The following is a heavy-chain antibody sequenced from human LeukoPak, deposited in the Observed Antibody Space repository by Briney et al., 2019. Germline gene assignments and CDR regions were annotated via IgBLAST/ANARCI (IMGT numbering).Heavy chain of an antibody. J-gene: IGHJ4*02. D-gene: IGHD6-19*01. V-gene: IGHV4-59*11. CDR3: AGGGWTHHS. CDR1: GGSISNHY. Sequence: SETLSLTCTGSGGSISNHYRTCIRQPPGKGLEWIGYVYYSGSTNYNPSLKSRVTISVDTSKNQFSLKVSSVTAADTAVYYCAGGGWTHHSWGQGTLVTVSS. CDR2: VYYSGST.